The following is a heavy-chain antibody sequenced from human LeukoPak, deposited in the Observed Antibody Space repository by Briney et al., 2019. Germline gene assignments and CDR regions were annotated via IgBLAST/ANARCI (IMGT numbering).Heavy chain of an antibody. J-gene: IGHJ2*01. CDR1: GFTFSSYA. CDR3: AKDRVGSGWYFDL. V-gene: IGHV3-23*01. Sequence: QPGGSLRLSCAASGFTFSSYAMSWVRQAPGKGLEWVSAISGSGGSTYYADSVKGRFTISRDNSKDTLYLQMNSLRAEDTAVYYCAKDRVGSGWYFDLWGRGTLVTVSS. D-gene: IGHD6-19*01. CDR2: ISGSGGST.